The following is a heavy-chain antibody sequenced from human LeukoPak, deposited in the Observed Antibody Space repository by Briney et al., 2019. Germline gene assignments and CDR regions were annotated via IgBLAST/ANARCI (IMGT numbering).Heavy chain of an antibody. J-gene: IGHJ4*02. Sequence: GGSLRLSCEASGFTFNTYSMNWARQAPGKGLEWVSSIDSSGGYMFYADSVKGRFIISRDNAKDSLYLQMTSLRVEDTAVYYCLRGDRRDYWGQGTLVTVSS. CDR2: IDSSGGYM. CDR3: LRGDRRDY. CDR1: GFTFNTYS. V-gene: IGHV3-21*06.